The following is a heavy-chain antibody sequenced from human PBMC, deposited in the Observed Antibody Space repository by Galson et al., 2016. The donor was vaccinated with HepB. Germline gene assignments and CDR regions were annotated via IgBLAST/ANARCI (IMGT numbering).Heavy chain of an antibody. D-gene: IGHD3-16*01. CDR2: IYPDGST. Sequence: SLRLSCAVSGISVSSTYMTWVRQAPIKGLEWVSVIYPDGSTHYADSMKGRFTISRDNSRNTLSLQMHSLRADDTAVYYCAAGLCSDGPCLNNPDFWGQGTLVTVSS. V-gene: IGHV3-53*01. J-gene: IGHJ4*02. CDR3: AAGLCSDGPCLNNPDF. CDR1: GISVSSTY.